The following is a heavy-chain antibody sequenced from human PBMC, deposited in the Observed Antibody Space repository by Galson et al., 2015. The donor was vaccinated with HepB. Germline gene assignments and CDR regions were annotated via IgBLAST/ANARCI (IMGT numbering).Heavy chain of an antibody. CDR2: IDTDGNNT. J-gene: IGHJ4*02. CDR3: ARCVHSSGWYTL. CDR1: GFTFSNYW. V-gene: IGHV3-74*01. D-gene: IGHD6-19*01. Sequence: SLRLSCAASGFTFSNYWMHWVRQAPGKGLVWVSRIDTDGNNTAYADSVKGRFTISRDNAKNTLYLQMNTLRAEDTAVYYCARCVHSSGWYTLWGQGTLVTVSS.